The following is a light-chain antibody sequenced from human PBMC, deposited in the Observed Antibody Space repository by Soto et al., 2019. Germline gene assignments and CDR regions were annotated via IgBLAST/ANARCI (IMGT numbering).Light chain of an antibody. CDR3: QQYNNWPRWT. CDR1: QSISSW. CDR2: KAS. Sequence: DIQMTQSPSTLSASVGDRVTITCRASQSISSWLAWYQQKPGKATKLLIYKASSLESGVPSRVSCSGSGTEFTLTISSLQSEDFEVYYCQQYNNWPRWTFGQGTKVDIK. J-gene: IGKJ1*01. V-gene: IGKV1-5*03.